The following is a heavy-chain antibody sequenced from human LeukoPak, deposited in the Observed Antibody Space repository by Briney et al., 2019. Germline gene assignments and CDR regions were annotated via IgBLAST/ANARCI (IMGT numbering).Heavy chain of an antibody. CDR1: GGSISSTNW. CDR3: ARDQWLLRGGDHDAFDI. CDR2: IYHSGTT. D-gene: IGHD6-19*01. J-gene: IGHJ3*02. V-gene: IGHV4-4*02. Sequence: SGTLSLTCAVSGGSISSTNWGSLVRQPPGKGLEWIGEIYHSGTTNYTPSLKTRVTISIDKSKNQFSLKLSSVTAPDTAGYYCARDQWLLRGGDHDAFDIWGQGTMVTVSS.